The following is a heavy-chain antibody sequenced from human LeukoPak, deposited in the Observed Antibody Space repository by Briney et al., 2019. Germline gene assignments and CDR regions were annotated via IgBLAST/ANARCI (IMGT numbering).Heavy chain of an antibody. V-gene: IGHV1-2*02. CDR1: GYTFTGYY. Sequence: ASVKVSCKASGYTFTGYYMHWVRQAPGQGLEWMGWINPNSGGTNYAQKLQGRVTMTTDTSTSTAYMELRSLRSDDTAVYYCARDDLLWDPSDYWGQGTLVTVSS. CDR3: ARDDLLWDPSDY. J-gene: IGHJ4*02. CDR2: INPNSGGT. D-gene: IGHD3-10*01.